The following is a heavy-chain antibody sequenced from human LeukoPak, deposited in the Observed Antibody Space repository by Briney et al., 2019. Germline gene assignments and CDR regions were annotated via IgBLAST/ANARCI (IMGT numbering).Heavy chain of an antibody. D-gene: IGHD2-2*03. CDR3: ARDAGYCSSTSCYLVYFMGV. Sequence: GGSLRLSCAASGFTFSSYEMNWVRQAPGKGLEWVSYISSSGSTIYYADSVKGRFTISRDNAKNSLYLQMNSLRAEDTAVHYCARDAGYCSSTSCYLVYFMGVWGKGTTVTVSS. J-gene: IGHJ6*03. CDR2: ISSSGSTI. V-gene: IGHV3-48*03. CDR1: GFTFSSYE.